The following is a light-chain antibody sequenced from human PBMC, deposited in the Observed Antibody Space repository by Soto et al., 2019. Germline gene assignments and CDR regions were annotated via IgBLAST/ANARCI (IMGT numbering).Light chain of an antibody. J-gene: IGLJ2*01. CDR3: SSYTTSHTLV. V-gene: IGLV2-14*01. CDR1: SSDVGASDF. CDR2: EIF. Sequence: QSVLTQPASVSESPGQSITISCTGTSSDVGASDFVSWYQQHPGKAPELIIYEIFNRPSGVSNRFSGSKSGNTASLTISGLQAEDESDYYFSSYTTSHTLVFGGGTKLTVL.